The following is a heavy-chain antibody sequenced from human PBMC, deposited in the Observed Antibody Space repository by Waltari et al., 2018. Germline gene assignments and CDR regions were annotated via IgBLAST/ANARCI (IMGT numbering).Heavy chain of an antibody. Sequence: EVQLVESGGGLIQPGGSLRLSCAASGFTVSSNYMRWVRLAPGKGREWVAVIYSGGSTYYADSVKGRFTISRDNSKNTLYLQMNSLGAEDTAVYYWARGPNYGDYDWYFDLWGRGTLVTVSS. V-gene: IGHV3-53*01. D-gene: IGHD4-17*01. CDR1: GFTVSSNY. CDR2: IYSGGST. J-gene: IGHJ2*01. CDR3: ARGPNYGDYDWYFDL.